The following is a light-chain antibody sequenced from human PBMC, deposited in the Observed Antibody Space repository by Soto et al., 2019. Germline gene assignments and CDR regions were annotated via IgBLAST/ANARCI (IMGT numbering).Light chain of an antibody. Sequence: IPMTTSASTLSRSLRESLNITCRASQTISSWLAWYQQKPGKAPKLLIYRASTLKSGVPSRFSGSGSGTEFTLTISSLQPDDFATYYCQHYNSYSEAFGQGTKVDI. CDR1: QTISSW. J-gene: IGKJ1*01. CDR2: RAS. V-gene: IGKV1-5*03. CDR3: QHYNSYSEA.